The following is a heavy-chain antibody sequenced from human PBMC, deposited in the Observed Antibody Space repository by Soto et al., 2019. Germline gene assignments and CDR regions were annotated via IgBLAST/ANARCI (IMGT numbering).Heavy chain of an antibody. CDR3: AKDQAIYGSGSYYNGWYYGMDV. V-gene: IGHV3-30*18. CDR2: ISYDGSNK. J-gene: IGHJ6*02. D-gene: IGHD3-10*01. Sequence: PGGSLRLSCAASGFTFSSYGMHWVRQAPGKGLEWVAVISYDGSNKYYADSVKGRFTMSRDNSKNTLYLQMNSLRAEDTAVYYCAKDQAIYGSGSYYNGWYYGMDVWGQGTTVTVSS. CDR1: GFTFSSYG.